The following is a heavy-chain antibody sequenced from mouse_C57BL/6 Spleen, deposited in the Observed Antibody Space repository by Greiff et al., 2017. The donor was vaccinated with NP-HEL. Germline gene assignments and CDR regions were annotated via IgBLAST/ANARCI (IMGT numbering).Heavy chain of an antibody. J-gene: IGHJ3*01. V-gene: IGHV5-6*02. CDR3: ARQGDGGWCAY. CDR2: ISSGGSYT. CDR1: GFTFSSYG. D-gene: IGHD3-3*01. Sequence: EVMLVESGGDLVKPGGSLKLSCAASGFTFSSYGMSWVRQTPDKRLEWVATISSGGSYTYYPDSVKGRFTISRDNAKNTLYLQMSSLKSEDTAMYYCARQGDGGWCAYWGQGTLVTVSA.